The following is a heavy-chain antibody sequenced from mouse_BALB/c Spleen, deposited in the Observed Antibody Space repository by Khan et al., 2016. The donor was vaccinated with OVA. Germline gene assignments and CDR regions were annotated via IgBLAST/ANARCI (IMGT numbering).Heavy chain of an antibody. CDR3: ARENYCGSTVYAMDY. V-gene: IGHV1S41*01. D-gene: IGHD1-1*01. Sequence: DLVKPGASVKLSCKASGYTFTSYWINWIKQRPGQGLEWIGRIAPGSGSSSYNEMFKGKATLTLDTSSSTAYIQLSSLSSEDSAVYFCARENYCGSTVYAMDYWGQGTSVTVSS. CDR2: IAPGSGSS. J-gene: IGHJ4*01. CDR1: GYTFTSYW.